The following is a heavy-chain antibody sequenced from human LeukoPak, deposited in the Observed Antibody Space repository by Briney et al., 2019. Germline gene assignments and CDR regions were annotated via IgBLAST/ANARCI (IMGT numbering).Heavy chain of an antibody. CDR1: GFTFSSYW. CDR3: ASYYDFWSGYYSAWFDP. J-gene: IGHJ5*02. D-gene: IGHD3-3*01. CDR2: IKQDGSEK. Sequence: QSGGSLRLSCAASGFTFSSYWMSWVRQAPGKGLEWVANIKQDGSEKYYVDSVKGRFTISRDNAKNSLYLQMNSRRAEDTAVYYCASYYDFWSGYYSAWFDPWGQGTLVTVSS. V-gene: IGHV3-7*01.